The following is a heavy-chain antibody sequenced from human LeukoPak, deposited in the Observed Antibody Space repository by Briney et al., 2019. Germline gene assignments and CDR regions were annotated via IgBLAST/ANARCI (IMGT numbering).Heavy chain of an antibody. V-gene: IGHV4-34*01. J-gene: IGHJ6*03. CDR3: ARGNRPPYYGSGSYYTLAWYYYYMDV. CDR1: GGSFSGYY. D-gene: IGHD3-10*01. Sequence: PSETLSLTCAVYGGSFSGYYWSWIRQPPGKGLEWIGEINHSGSTNYNPSLKRRVTISVDTSKNQFSLKLSSVIAADTAVYYCARGNRPPYYGSGSYYTLAWYYYYMDVWGKGTTVTVSS. CDR2: INHSGST.